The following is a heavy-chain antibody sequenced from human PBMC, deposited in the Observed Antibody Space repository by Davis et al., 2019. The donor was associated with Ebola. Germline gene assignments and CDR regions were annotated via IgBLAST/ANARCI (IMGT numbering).Heavy chain of an antibody. CDR3: VKGGINRAMVPDY. CDR1: GFTFSTYA. J-gene: IGHJ4*02. Sequence: PGGSLRLSCSASGFTFSTYAMHWVRQAPGKGLEYVSTISNTGYRTYYADSVKGRFTISRDNSKNTLYLQMSSLRAEDTAIYYCVKGGINRAMVPDYWGQGTLVTVSS. CDR2: ISNTGYRT. V-gene: IGHV3-64D*08. D-gene: IGHD5-18*01.